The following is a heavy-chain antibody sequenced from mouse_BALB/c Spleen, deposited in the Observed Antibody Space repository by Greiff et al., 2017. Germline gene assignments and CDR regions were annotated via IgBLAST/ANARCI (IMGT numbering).Heavy chain of an antibody. CDR2: INPSTGYT. CDR1: GYTFTSYW. V-gene: IGHV1-7*01. D-gene: IGHD2-1*01. J-gene: IGHJ4*01. Sequence: QVQLQQSGAELAKPGASVKMSCKASGYTFTSYWMHWVKQRPGQGLEWIGYINPSTGYTEYNQKFKDKATLTADKSSSTAYMQLSSLTSEDSAVYYCARYYGNYVSYAMDYWGQGTSVTVSS. CDR3: ARYYGNYVSYAMDY.